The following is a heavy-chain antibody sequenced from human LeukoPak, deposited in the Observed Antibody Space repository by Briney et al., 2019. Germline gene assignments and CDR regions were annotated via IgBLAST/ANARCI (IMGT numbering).Heavy chain of an antibody. Sequence: ASVKVSCKSSGYTFTSYGISWVRQAPGQGLEWMGWISGYNGNTNYAQKFQGRVTMTTDTSTDTAYMELSSLRSEDTAVYYCATEGASGYFYWGQGTLVTVSS. CDR3: ATEGASGYFY. V-gene: IGHV1-18*01. J-gene: IGHJ4*02. CDR1: GYTFTSYG. CDR2: ISGYNGNT. D-gene: IGHD3-22*01.